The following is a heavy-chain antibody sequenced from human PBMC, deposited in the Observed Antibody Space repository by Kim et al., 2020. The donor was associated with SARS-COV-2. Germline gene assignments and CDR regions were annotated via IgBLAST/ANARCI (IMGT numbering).Heavy chain of an antibody. CDR2: IGTAGDT. CDR3: GRDRGHYGMDV. J-gene: IGHJ6*02. CDR1: GFTFSSYD. Sequence: GGSLRLSCAASGFTFSSYDMHWVRQVTGKGLEWVSGIGTAGDTYYSGSVKGRFTISRENGKNSLYLQMNSLRAGDTAVYYCGRDRGHYGMDVWGQGTTVTVSS. V-gene: IGHV3-13*04.